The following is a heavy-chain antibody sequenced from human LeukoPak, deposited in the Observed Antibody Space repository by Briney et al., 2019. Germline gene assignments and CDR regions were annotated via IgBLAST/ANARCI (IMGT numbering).Heavy chain of an antibody. CDR3: ATVRASHYGDWFFDY. D-gene: IGHD4-17*01. Sequence: PSEILSLTCTVSAYSVTSDYFWGWIRQPPGKGLEWIGNVDPSGNTYYNPSLKSRATISLDTSKKDFSLKLTSVTAADTAIYYCATVRASHYGDWFFDYWGQGTLVTVSS. CDR1: AYSVTSDYF. J-gene: IGHJ4*02. V-gene: IGHV4-38-2*02. CDR2: VDPSGNT.